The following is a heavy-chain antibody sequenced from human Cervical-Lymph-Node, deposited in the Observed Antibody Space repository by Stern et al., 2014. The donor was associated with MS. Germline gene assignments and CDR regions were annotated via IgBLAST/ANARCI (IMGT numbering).Heavy chain of an antibody. CDR3: ATQGCTNGVCHFEY. CDR1: GYSFTDFW. CDR2: IHPGDFDT. J-gene: IGHJ4*02. D-gene: IGHD2-8*01. V-gene: IGHV5-51*03. Sequence: EDQLVESGPEVKKPGESLKMSCKASGYSFTDFWIGWVRQMPGTGLESMGLIHPGDFDTRYSPSFQGQVTISVDRSINTAYLQWSSLKASDSAIYYCATQGCTNGVCHFEYWGQGTLVTVSS.